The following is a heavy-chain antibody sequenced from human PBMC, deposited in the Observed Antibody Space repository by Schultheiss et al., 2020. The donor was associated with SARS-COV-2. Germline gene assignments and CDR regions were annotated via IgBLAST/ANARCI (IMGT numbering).Heavy chain of an antibody. Sequence: GESLKISCTASGFTFSDAWMNWVRQAPGKGLEWVGRIKSTTNGGTTDYAAPVKGRFTISRDDSQNMVFLQMNSLKTEDTAVYYCTTVGWELPGCDYWGQGTLVTVSS. CDR2: IKSTTNGGTT. J-gene: IGHJ4*02. V-gene: IGHV3-15*01. CDR1: GFTFSDAW. CDR3: TTVGWELPGCDY. D-gene: IGHD1-26*01.